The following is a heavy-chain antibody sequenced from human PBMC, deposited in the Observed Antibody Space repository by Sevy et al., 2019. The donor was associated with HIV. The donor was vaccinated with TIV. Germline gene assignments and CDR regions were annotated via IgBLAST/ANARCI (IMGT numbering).Heavy chain of an antibody. V-gene: IGHV3-15*01. J-gene: IGHJ3*02. D-gene: IGHD3-22*01. CDR3: TPCYYDSNDYYYHDAFDI. Sequence: GGSLRLSCAASGFTFSNAWMSWVRQAPGKGLEWVGRIKSKTDGGTTDYAAPVKCTFTISRDDSKNTLYLQMNSLKTEDTAVYYCTPCYYDSNDYYYHDAFDIWGQGTMVTVSS. CDR2: IKSKTDGGTT. CDR1: GFTFSNAW.